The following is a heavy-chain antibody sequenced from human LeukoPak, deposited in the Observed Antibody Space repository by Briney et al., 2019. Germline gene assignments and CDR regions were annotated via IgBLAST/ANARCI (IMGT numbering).Heavy chain of an antibody. CDR2: IIPIFGTA. J-gene: IGHJ4*02. D-gene: IGHD3-10*01. Sequence: SVKVSCKASGGTFSSYAISWVRQAPGQGLEWVGRIIPIFGTANYAQKFQGRVTITTDESTSTAYMELSSLRSEDTAVYYCARGRGSGSPYDYWGQGTLVTVSS. V-gene: IGHV1-69*05. CDR3: ARGRGSGSPYDY. CDR1: GGTFSSYA.